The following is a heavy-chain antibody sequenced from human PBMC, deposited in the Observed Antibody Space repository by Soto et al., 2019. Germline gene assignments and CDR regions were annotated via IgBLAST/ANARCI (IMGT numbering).Heavy chain of an antibody. CDR2: ISGSGGST. J-gene: IGHJ4*02. CDR3: AKTDIIVVVAARHPFDY. Sequence: QSGGSLRLSCAASGFTFSSYAMSWVRQAPGKGLEWVSAISGSGGSTYYADSVKGRFTISRDNSKNTLYLQMNSLRAEDTAVYYCAKTDIIVVVAARHPFDYWGQGTLVTVSS. V-gene: IGHV3-23*01. D-gene: IGHD2-15*01. CDR1: GFTFSSYA.